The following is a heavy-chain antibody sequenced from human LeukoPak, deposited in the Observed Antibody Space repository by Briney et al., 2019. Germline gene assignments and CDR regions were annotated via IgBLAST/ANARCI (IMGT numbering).Heavy chain of an antibody. CDR2: NIPIFGTA. CDR1: GGTFSSYA. J-gene: IGHJ4*02. D-gene: IGHD3-9*01. Sequence: ASVKVSCKASGGTFSSYAISWVRQAPGQGLEWMGGNIPIFGTANYAQKFQGRVTITADESTSTAYMELSSLRSEDTAVYYCARGNYDILTSYYRSFDYWGQGTLVTVSS. V-gene: IGHV1-69*13. CDR3: ARGNYDILTSYYRSFDY.